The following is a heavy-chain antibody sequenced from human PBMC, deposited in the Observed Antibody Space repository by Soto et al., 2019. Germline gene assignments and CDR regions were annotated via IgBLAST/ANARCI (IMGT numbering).Heavy chain of an antibody. CDR3: AKEGCSSTSCVAFLDV. V-gene: IGHV3-30*18. CDR1: GFTFSSSG. CDR2: ISYDASKK. Sequence: GGSLRLSCAASGFTFSSSGMHWVRQAPGKGLEWVAVISYDASKKYYADSVKGRFTISRDNSKETVDLQMNSLRAEDTAVYYCAKEGCSSTSCVAFLDVWGRGTTVTVS. D-gene: IGHD2-2*01. J-gene: IGHJ6*02.